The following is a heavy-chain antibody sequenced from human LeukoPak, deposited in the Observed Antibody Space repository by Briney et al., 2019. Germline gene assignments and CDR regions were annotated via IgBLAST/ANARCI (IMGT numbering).Heavy chain of an antibody. V-gene: IGHV3-23*01. CDR1: GFTFSSFA. J-gene: IGHJ3*01. CDR2: ISGSGGST. CDR3: AKDRSCSGSSCNVGS. D-gene: IGHD2-2*01. Sequence: GGSLRLSCAASGFTFSSFAMSWGRQAPGKGLEWVSAISGSGGSTFYADSVKGRFTISRDNSKNTLFLQMNGLRAEDTAVYYCAKDRSCSGSSCNVGSWGQGTMVTVSS.